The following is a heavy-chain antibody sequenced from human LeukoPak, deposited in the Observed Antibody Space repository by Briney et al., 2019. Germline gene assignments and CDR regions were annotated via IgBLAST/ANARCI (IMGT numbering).Heavy chain of an antibody. J-gene: IGHJ6*02. Sequence: GGSLRLSCAASGFTVSSNYMSWVRQAPGKGLEWVSVIYSGGSTSYADSVKGRFTISRDNSKNTLYLQMNSLRAEDTAVYYCARDYYSRMDVWGQGTTVTVSS. V-gene: IGHV3-53*01. CDR1: GFTVSSNY. CDR2: IYSGGST. CDR3: ARDYYSRMDV.